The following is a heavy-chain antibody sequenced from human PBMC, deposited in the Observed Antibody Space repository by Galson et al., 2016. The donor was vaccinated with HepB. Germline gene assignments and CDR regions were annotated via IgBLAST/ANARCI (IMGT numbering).Heavy chain of an antibody. CDR3: ARVQPDTAMVFYYHGMDV. Sequence: SLRLSCAASGFTFSTYSIHWVRQAPGKGLEWVSSISSSSSYIHYADSVKGRFTISRDNAKNSLYLQMNSLRAEDTATYYCARVQPDTAMVFYYHGMDVWGQGTTVTVSS. J-gene: IGHJ6*02. CDR2: ISSSSSYI. V-gene: IGHV3-21*01. CDR1: GFTFSTYS. D-gene: IGHD5-18*01.